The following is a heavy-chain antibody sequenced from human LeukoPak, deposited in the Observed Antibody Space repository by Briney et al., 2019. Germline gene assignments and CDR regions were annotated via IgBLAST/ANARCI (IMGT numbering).Heavy chain of an antibody. J-gene: IGHJ6*03. CDR1: GGSISSYY. CDR2: IYTSGST. D-gene: IGHD2-2*01. V-gene: IGHV4-4*07. Sequence: SETLSLTCTVSGGSISSYYWSWIRQPAGKGLEWIGRIYTSGSTNYNPSLKSRVTISVDTSKNQFSLKLSSVTAADTAVYYCASCSSTVRYYYMDVWGKGTTVTISS. CDR3: ASCSSTVRYYYMDV.